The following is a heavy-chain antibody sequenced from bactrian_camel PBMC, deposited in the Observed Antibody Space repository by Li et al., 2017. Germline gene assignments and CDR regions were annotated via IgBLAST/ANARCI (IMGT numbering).Heavy chain of an antibody. V-gene: IGHV3S57*01. D-gene: IGHD7*01. CDR1: LSTYS. CDR3: AARSRPAFRSTGLWSSEYNN. J-gene: IGHJ4*01. CDR2: IASDGST. Sequence: LSTYSMGWFRQAPGKEREGVAAIASDGSTTYADSVKDRFTISKDNAKNTLYLQMDSLKPEDTAMYICAARSRPAFRSTGLWSSEYNNWGQGTQVTVS.